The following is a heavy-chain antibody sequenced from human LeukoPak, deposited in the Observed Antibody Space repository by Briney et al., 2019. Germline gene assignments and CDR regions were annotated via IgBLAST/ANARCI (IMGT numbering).Heavy chain of an antibody. D-gene: IGHD3-3*01. Sequence: SETLSLTCSVSGGSISSYYWSWIRQPPGKGVEWIGYIYYSGSTNYNPSLKSRVTISVDTSKNQFSLKLSSVTAADTAVYYCARSVRTIFGVVTTPGFDYWGQGPLVTVSS. CDR2: IYYSGST. CDR1: GGSISSYY. V-gene: IGHV4-59*01. J-gene: IGHJ4*02. CDR3: ARSVRTIFGVVTTPGFDY.